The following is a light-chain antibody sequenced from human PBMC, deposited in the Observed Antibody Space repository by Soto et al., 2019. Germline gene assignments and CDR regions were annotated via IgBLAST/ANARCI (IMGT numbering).Light chain of an antibody. Sequence: IQVTHSASSLSASVGDRVTITCRASQSISSYLNWYQQKPGKAPKLLIYAASSLQSGVPSRFSGSGSGTDFTLTISSLQPEDFATYYCQQCYSTPLTFGGGTKVDNK. CDR1: QSISSY. CDR3: QQCYSTPLT. V-gene: IGKV1-39*01. CDR2: AAS. J-gene: IGKJ4*01.